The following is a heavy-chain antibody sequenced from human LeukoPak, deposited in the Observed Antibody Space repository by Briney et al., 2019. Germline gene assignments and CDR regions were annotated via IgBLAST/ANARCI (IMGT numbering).Heavy chain of an antibody. CDR2: INWNGGST. Sequence: GGSLRLSCAASGFTFDDYGMSWVRQAPGKGLEWVSGINWNGGSTGYADSVKGRFTISRDNAKNSLYLQMNSLRAEDTAVYYCARVVLGSSWYWFYYYYMDVWGKGTTVTVSS. V-gene: IGHV3-20*04. CDR1: GFTFDDYG. J-gene: IGHJ6*03. D-gene: IGHD6-13*01. CDR3: ARVVLGSSWYWFYYYYMDV.